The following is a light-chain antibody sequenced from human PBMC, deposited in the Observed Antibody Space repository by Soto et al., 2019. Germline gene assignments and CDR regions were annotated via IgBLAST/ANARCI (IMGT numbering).Light chain of an antibody. CDR1: QSVSSN. V-gene: IGKV3-15*01. CDR2: GAS. CDR3: HQYDNWPALT. Sequence: EIVMTQSPATLSVSPGERATLSCRASQSVSSNLAWYQQKPGQAPRLLIYGASTRATGIPARFSGSGSGTEFTLTISSLXSEDFAVYYRHQYDNWPALTFGGGTKVDIK. J-gene: IGKJ4*01.